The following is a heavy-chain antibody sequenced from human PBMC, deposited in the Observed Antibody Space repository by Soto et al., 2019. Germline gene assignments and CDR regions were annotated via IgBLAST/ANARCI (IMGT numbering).Heavy chain of an antibody. CDR1: GYSFTTFW. V-gene: IGHV5-10-1*01. Sequence: GESLKISCKGSGYSFTTFWITWVRQMPGKGLEWMGTVDPRDSYTNYSPSFQGHVTISADKSISTAYLQWSSLKASDTAIYYCGRQYCTTTTCDGWFDPWGQGTLVTVSS. D-gene: IGHD2-8*01. CDR2: VDPRDSYT. J-gene: IGHJ5*02. CDR3: GRQYCTTTTCDGWFDP.